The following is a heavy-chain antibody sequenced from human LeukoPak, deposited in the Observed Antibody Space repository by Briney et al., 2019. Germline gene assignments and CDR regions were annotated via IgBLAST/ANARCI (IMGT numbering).Heavy chain of an antibody. Sequence: GGSLRLSCAASGFTVSSNYMSWVRQAPGKGLEWVSVIYSGGSTYYADSVKGRFTISRDNSKNTLYLQMNSLRAEDTAVYFCTREGGYCSSTSCYSHLDFWGQGTLVTVSS. J-gene: IGHJ4*02. D-gene: IGHD2-2*02. CDR3: TREGGYCSSTSCYSHLDF. CDR2: IYSGGST. CDR1: GFTVSSNY. V-gene: IGHV3-66*01.